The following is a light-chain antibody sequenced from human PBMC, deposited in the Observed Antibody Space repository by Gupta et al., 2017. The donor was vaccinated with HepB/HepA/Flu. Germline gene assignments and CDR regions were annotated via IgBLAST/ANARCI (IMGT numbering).Light chain of an antibody. Sequence: QSALTQPRSVSGSPGPSVTISCTGTSSDVGGSKYVSWYQQYPGKAPKLMIYDVSERLAGVPGRFSGSKAGNTASLTISGRQAEDEAEYHCSAYAGTHTVVFGGGTKLTVL. CDR1: SSDVGGSKY. CDR3: SAYAGTHTVV. CDR2: DVS. J-gene: IGLJ3*02. V-gene: IGLV2-11*01.